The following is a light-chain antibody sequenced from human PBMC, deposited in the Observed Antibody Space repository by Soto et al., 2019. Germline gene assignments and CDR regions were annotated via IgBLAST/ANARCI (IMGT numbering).Light chain of an antibody. J-gene: IGKJ1*01. Sequence: EIVMTQSPATLSASPGERATLSCRASQSVSNNLAWYHQKPGQAPTLLIYGASTRATGIPARFSGSGSGTEFPITISSLQPEDLAVYYWQQYNNWWTFGQGTKVEIK. CDR2: GAS. CDR1: QSVSNN. CDR3: QQYNNWWT. V-gene: IGKV3-15*01.